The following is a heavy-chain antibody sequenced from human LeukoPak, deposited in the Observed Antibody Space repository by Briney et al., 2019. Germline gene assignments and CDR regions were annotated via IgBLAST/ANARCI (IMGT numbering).Heavy chain of an antibody. CDR1: GFTFSSYS. V-gene: IGHV3-48*01. CDR3: AREGSDFWSGYSKGYFDY. D-gene: IGHD3-3*01. Sequence: GGSLRLSCAVSGFTFSSYSMNWVRRAPGKGLEWVSYIGSSVSTRYYADSVKGRFTISRDNGKHSLYLQMNSLRAEDTAVYYCAREGSDFWSGYSKGYFDYWGQGTLVTVSS. J-gene: IGHJ4*02. CDR2: IGSSVSTR.